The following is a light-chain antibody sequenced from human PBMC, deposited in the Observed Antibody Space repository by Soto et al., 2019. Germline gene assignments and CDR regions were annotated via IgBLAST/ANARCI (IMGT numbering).Light chain of an antibody. CDR3: QQYYSTPMYT. CDR1: RSVLYSPNNQNY. V-gene: IGKV4-1*01. Sequence: DFVMTQSPDSLAVSLGERATINCKSSRSVLYSPNNQNYLAWYQQKPGQPLKLLIYWASTRESGVPDRFSGSGSWPDFTLPISSLQAEDVAVYYCQQYYSTPMYTFGQGTKLEIK. J-gene: IGKJ2*01. CDR2: WAS.